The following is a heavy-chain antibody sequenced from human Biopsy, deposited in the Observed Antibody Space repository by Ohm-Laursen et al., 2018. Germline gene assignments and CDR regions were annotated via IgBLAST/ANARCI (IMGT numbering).Heavy chain of an antibody. J-gene: IGHJ6*02. CDR3: AKDKGTFNFYYYGMDV. V-gene: IGHV3-30*18. CDR2: ISYDGSKT. CDR1: GFTFSNSG. Sequence: SLRLSCTAFGFTFSNSGMHWVRQAPGKGLEWVAAISYDGSKTDYGDSVKGRLNISRDNSKNTLDLQMRSLRVEDTAVYFCAKDKGTFNFYYYGMDVWGQGTTVTVSS. D-gene: IGHD2/OR15-2a*01.